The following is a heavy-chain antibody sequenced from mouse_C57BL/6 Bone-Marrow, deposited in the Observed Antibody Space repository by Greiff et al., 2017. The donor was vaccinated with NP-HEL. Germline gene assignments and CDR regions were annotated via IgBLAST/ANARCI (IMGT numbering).Heavy chain of an antibody. J-gene: IGHJ2*01. CDR3: ATPGDY. CDR1: GYTFTSYG. CDR2: IYPRSGNT. Sequence: QVHVKQSGAELARPGASVKLSCKASGYTFTSYGISWVKQRTGQGLEWIGEIYPRSGNTYYNEKFKGKATLTADKSSSTAYMELRSLTSEDSAVYFCATPGDYWGQGTTLTVSS. V-gene: IGHV1-81*01.